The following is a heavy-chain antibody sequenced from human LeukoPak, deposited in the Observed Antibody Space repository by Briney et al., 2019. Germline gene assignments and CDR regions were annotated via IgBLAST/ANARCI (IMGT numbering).Heavy chain of an antibody. CDR2: LSSSGGDT. CDR3: AKARTGTNMIFDY. CDR1: GFTFSNYA. Sequence: GGSLRLSCAASGFTFSNYAMSWVRQAPAKGLEGVSALSSSGGDTFYADSVKGRFTISRDTSKNTLYLQMYSLRAEDTAVYYCAKARTGTNMIFDYWGQGTLVTVSS. D-gene: IGHD1-1*01. V-gene: IGHV3-23*01. J-gene: IGHJ4*02.